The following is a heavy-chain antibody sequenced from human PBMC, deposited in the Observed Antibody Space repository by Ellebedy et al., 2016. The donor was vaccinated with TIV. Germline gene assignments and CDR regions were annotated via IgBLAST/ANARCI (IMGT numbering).Heavy chain of an antibody. CDR3: ARDPGTTAPS. CDR1: GFTFSDYY. CDR2: ISSSSSYT. V-gene: IGHV3-11*06. J-gene: IGHJ4*02. D-gene: IGHD4-17*01. Sequence: GESLKISCAASGFTFSDYYMSWIRQAPGKGLEWVSYISSSSSYTNYADSVKGRFTISRDNAKNSLYLQMNSLRDEDTDIYYCARDPGTTAPSWGQGTLVTVSS.